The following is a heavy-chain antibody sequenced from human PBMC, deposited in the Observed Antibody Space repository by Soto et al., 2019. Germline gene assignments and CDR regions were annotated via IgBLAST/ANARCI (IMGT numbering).Heavy chain of an antibody. D-gene: IGHD1-26*01. CDR2: ISATGGSAWVSVISGTGGST. J-gene: IGHJ4*02. V-gene: IGHV3-23*01. CDR3: AKSRQGGYNYFDA. CDR1: GFTFHSYA. Sequence: EGQMLESGGGLVQPGGSLRLSCATSGFTFHSYAMSWVRQAPGKGLEWVSGISATGGSAWVSVISGTGGSTFYADTVRGRFTISRDDFKSTLYLQMNNVRAEETAVYYWAKSRQGGYNYFDAWGQGALVTVSS.